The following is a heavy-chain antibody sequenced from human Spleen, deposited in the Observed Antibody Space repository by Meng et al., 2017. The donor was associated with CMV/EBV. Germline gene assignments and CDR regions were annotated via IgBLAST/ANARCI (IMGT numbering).Heavy chain of an antibody. J-gene: IGHJ3*01. CDR3: ARDGLHNTLTGTNGFDV. V-gene: IGHV4-59*11. Sequence: GSLRLSCTVSGDSISPHYWTWIRQPPGKGLEWMGHVHYSGTTYYNPSLESRVTILVDTSKNQFSLRLTSVTAADTALYYCARDGLHNTLTGTNGFDVWGQGTMVTVSS. CDR1: GDSISPHY. D-gene: IGHD3-9*01. CDR2: VHYSGTT.